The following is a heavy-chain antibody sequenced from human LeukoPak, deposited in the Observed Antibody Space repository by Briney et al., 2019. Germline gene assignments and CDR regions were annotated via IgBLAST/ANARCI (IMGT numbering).Heavy chain of an antibody. Sequence: SETLSLTCTVSGGSISSETYYWTWIRQPPGEGLEWLGYISQRGITSYNPSLKSRLTISADRSRNQFSLKLTSVTAADTAIYYCAPVHRPWEQEGFDYWGQEALVTVSS. J-gene: IGHJ4*02. V-gene: IGHV4-30-2*01. D-gene: IGHD1-26*01. CDR2: ISQRGIT. CDR3: APVHRPWEQEGFDY. CDR1: GGSISSETYY.